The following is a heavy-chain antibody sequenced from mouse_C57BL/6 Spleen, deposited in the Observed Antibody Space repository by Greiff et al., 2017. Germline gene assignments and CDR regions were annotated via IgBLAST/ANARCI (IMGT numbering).Heavy chain of an antibody. V-gene: IGHV5-9*01. CDR1: GFTFSSYT. J-gene: IGHJ2*01. D-gene: IGHD1-1*01. CDR2: ISGGGGNT. CDR3: ARHGVLRYLDY. Sequence: EVKLMESGGGLVKPGGSLKLSCAASGFTFSSYTMSWVRQTPEKRLEWVATISGGGGNTYYPDSVKGRFTISRDNAKNTLYLQMSSLRSEDTALYYCARHGVLRYLDYWGQGTTLTVSS.